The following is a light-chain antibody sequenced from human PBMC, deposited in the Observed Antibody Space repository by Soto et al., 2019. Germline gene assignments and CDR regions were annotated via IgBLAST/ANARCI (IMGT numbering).Light chain of an antibody. CDR3: HQYSNWPLT. V-gene: IGKV3-15*01. J-gene: IGKJ4*01. Sequence: EIVMTQSPATLSVSPGERATLSCRASQSVRKNLAWYRHKPGQVPRLLIYDASNRATGVPVRFSGSGSETEFTLTISSLQSEDFAVYYCHQYSNWPLTFGGGTKVDIK. CDR1: QSVRKN. CDR2: DAS.